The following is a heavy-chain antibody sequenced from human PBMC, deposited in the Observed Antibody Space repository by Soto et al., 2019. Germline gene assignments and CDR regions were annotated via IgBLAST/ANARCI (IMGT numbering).Heavy chain of an antibody. Sequence: SETLSLTCTVSGAPIRSGSSYWSWIRQHPGKGLEWIGYIYNSVNTFYNPSLKSRVTISVDTSLNQFSLRLRSVTAADTAGYFCARYTGGETRDAFDVWGPGTMVT. J-gene: IGHJ3*01. CDR1: GAPIRSGSSY. V-gene: IGHV4-31*03. CDR3: ARYTGGETRDAFDV. CDR2: IYNSVNT. D-gene: IGHD2-8*02.